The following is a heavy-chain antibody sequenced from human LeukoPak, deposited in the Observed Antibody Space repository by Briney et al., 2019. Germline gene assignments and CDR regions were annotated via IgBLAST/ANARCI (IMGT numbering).Heavy chain of an antibody. CDR3: AKPGGYDMALAFDY. D-gene: IGHD3-9*01. J-gene: IGHJ4*02. CDR1: GFTFSSYA. Sequence: GGSLRLSCAASGFTFSSYAMHWVRQAPGKGLEWVAVISYDGSNKYYADSVKGRFTISRDNSKNTLYLQMNSLRAEDTAVYYCAKPGGYDMALAFDYWGQGTLVTVSS. V-gene: IGHV3-30*04. CDR2: ISYDGSNK.